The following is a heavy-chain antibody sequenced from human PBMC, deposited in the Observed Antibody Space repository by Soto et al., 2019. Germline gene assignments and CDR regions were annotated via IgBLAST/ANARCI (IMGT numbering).Heavy chain of an antibody. J-gene: IGHJ4*02. CDR3: ARDSHAGSGWQLTADY. V-gene: IGHV3-33*08. D-gene: IGHD6-19*01. CDR2: IWYDGSNK. CDR1: GFTFSNHW. Sequence: LRLSCAASGFTFSNHWMTWVRQAPGKGLEWVAVIWYDGSNKYYAESVKGRFTISRDNSKNTLYLQMNSLRAEDTAVYYCARDSHAGSGWQLTADYWGQGTLVTVSS.